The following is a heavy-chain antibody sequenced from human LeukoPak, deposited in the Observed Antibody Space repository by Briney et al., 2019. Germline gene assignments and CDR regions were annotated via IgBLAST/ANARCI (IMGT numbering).Heavy chain of an antibody. V-gene: IGHV3-21*01. Sequence: GGSLRLSCAASGFTFSSYSMNWVRQAPGKGLEWVSSISSSSYIYYADSVKGRFTISRDDAKNSLYLQMNSLRAEDTAVYYCARVALQSITIFGVVIDYWGQGTLVTVSS. D-gene: IGHD3-3*01. CDR1: GFTFSSYS. CDR3: ARVALQSITIFGVVIDY. J-gene: IGHJ4*02. CDR2: ISSSSYI.